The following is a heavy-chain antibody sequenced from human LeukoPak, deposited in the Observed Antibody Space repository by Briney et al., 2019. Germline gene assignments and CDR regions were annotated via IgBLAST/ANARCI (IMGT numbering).Heavy chain of an antibody. J-gene: IGHJ5*02. D-gene: IGHD1-14*01. V-gene: IGHV3-30-3*01. CDR3: ARTGTNAWFDP. CDR2: ISYDGSNK. Sequence: GRSLRLSCAASGFTFGSYAMHWVRQAPSKGLEWVAVISYDGSNKYYADSVKGRFTISRDNSKNTLYLQMNSLRAEDTAVYYCARTGTNAWFDPWGQGTLVTVSS. CDR1: GFTFGSYA.